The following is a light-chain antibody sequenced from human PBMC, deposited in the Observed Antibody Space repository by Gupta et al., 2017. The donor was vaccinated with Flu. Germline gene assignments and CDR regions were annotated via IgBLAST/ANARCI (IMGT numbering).Light chain of an antibody. CDR2: EDK. CDR3: QSYDLISSAV. J-gene: IGLJ7*01. CDR1: SGSIASNY. V-gene: IGLV6-57*03. Sequence: FMLTQPHSVSESPGKTVSSSCTRSSGSIASNYVQWYQQRPGSAPTTVIYEDKERPSGVPDRFSCSIDRSSNSASLTISGLKTEDDAYYYCQSYDLISSAVFGGGTQLTVL.